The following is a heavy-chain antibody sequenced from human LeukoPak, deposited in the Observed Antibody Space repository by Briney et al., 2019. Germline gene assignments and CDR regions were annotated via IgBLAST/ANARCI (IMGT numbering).Heavy chain of an antibody. CDR3: ARAPSDAFDI. CDR1: VGSISSGGYY. CDR2: IYYSGST. Sequence: SETLSLTCTVSVGSISSGGYYWSWIRQPPGRGLEWIGYIYYSGSTYYNPSLKSRVTISVDTSKNQFSLKLSSVTAADTAVYYCARAPSDAFDIWGQGTMVTVSS. J-gene: IGHJ3*02. V-gene: IGHV4-31*03.